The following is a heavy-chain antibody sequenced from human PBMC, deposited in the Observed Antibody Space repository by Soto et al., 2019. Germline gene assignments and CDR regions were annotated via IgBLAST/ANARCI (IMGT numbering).Heavy chain of an antibody. CDR2: IGTAGDT. CDR3: AREVGVGPNPEKNYYYHYVMDF. D-gene: IGHD2-15*01. Sequence: AASGFTFSSYDMHWVRQATGKGLEWVSAIGTAGDTYYPGSVKGRFTISRENAENSLYLQMNSLRAEDTAVYYCAREVGVGPNPEKNYYYHYVMDFWGQGSTVPVSS. J-gene: IGHJ6*02. CDR1: GFTFSSYD. V-gene: IGHV3-13*01.